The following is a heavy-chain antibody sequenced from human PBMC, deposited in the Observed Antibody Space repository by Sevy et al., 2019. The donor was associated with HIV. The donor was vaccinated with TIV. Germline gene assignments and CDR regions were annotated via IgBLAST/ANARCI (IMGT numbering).Heavy chain of an antibody. V-gene: IGHV4-39*02. CDR3: AREAGGYDYDYGMDV. D-gene: IGHD5-12*01. Sequence: SETLSLTCSVSGGSIVSSSHYWGWIRQPPGKGLEWLGRIYYSGDTYYNPSLNGRLTISIDTSKNQFSLNLRSVTAADTAIYYCAREAGGYDYDYGMDVWGQWTTVTDSS. J-gene: IGHJ6*02. CDR1: GGSIVSSSHY. CDR2: IYYSGDT.